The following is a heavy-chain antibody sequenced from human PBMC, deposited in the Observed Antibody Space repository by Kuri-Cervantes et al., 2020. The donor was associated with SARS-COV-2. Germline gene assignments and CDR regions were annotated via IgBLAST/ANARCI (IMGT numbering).Heavy chain of an antibody. CDR3: ARQMMSSITVFGVVITRNWFDP. CDR1: GGSISSSSYY. J-gene: IGHJ5*02. V-gene: IGHV4-39*01. CDR2: IYYSGST. D-gene: IGHD3-3*01. Sequence: GSLRLSCTVSGGSISSSSYYWGWIRQPPGKGLEWIGSIYYSGSTYYNPSLKSRVTISVDTSKNQFSLKLSSVTAADTAVYYCARQMMSSITVFGVVITRNWFDPWGQGTLVTVSS.